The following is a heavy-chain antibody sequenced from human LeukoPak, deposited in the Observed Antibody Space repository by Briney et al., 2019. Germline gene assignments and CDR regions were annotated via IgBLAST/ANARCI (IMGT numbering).Heavy chain of an antibody. V-gene: IGHV4-34*01. D-gene: IGHD1-26*01. CDR3: ARLPPSSVGSYPH. J-gene: IGHJ4*02. Sequence: SETLSLTCAVYGGSFSGYYWRWIRQPPGKGLEWIGEINHSGDTNYNPSLKSRVTISVDTSKNQFSLKLSSVTAADTAVYYCARLPPSSVGSYPHWGQGTLVTVSS. CDR2: INHSGDT. CDR1: GGSFSGYY.